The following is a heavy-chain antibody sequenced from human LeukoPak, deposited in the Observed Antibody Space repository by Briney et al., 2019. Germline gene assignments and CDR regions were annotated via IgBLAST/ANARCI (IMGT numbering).Heavy chain of an antibody. D-gene: IGHD6-25*01. J-gene: IGHJ3*02. CDR3: ANAAAFDI. CDR2: ISYDGSNK. Sequence: GGSLRLSCAASGFTFSSYGMHWVRQAPGKGLEWVAVISYDGSNKYYADSVKGRFTISRDNSKSTLYLQMNSLRAEDTAVYYCANAAAFDIWGQGTMVTVSS. CDR1: GFTFSSYG. V-gene: IGHV3-30*18.